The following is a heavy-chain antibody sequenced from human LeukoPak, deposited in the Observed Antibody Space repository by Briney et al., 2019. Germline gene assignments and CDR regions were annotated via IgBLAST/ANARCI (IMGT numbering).Heavy chain of an antibody. J-gene: IGHJ4*02. CDR3: ATYGYSYGLFDY. D-gene: IGHD5-18*01. V-gene: IGHV4-39*01. CDR2: IYYSGST. CDR1: GGSISSSSYY. Sequence: SETLSLTCTVSGGSISSSSYYWGWIRQPPGKGLEWIGSIYYSGSTYYNPSLKSRVTISVDTSKNQFSLKLSSVTAADTAVYYCATYGYSYGLFDYWGQGTLVTVSS.